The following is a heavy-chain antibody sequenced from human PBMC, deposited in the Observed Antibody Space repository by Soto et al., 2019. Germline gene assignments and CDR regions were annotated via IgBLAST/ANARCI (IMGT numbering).Heavy chain of an antibody. CDR3: ANPSRVGYCSSTSCYFFSPNYYMDV. CDR2: ISGSGGST. D-gene: IGHD2-2*03. J-gene: IGHJ6*03. CDR1: GFPFCSYA. V-gene: IGHV3-23*01. Sequence: GGSPRLSCAASGFPFCSYAMSWVRQAPGKGLEWVSAISGSGGSTYYADSVKGRFTISRDNSKNTLYLQMNSLRAEDTAVYYCANPSRVGYCSSTSCYFFSPNYYMDVWGKGTTVTVSS.